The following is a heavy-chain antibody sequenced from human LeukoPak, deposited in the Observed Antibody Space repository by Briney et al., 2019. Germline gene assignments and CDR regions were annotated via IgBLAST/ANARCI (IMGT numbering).Heavy chain of an antibody. CDR1: GGSISSYY. Sequence: SETLSLTCTVSGGSISSYYWSWIRQPPGKGLEWIGYIYTSGSTNYDPSLKSRVTISVDTSKDQFSLKLSSVTAADTAVYYCARHGTVGPDSGSYSPFDYWGQGTLVTVSS. V-gene: IGHV4-4*09. J-gene: IGHJ4*02. CDR3: ARHGTVGPDSGSYSPFDY. CDR2: IYTSGST. D-gene: IGHD1-26*01.